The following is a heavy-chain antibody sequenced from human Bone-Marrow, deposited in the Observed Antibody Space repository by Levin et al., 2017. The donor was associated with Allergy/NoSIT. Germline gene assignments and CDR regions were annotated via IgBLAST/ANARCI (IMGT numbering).Heavy chain of an antibody. CDR2: ISSNGGST. CDR3: VAVAGFFLVDY. CDR1: GFTFSSYA. D-gene: IGHD6-19*01. J-gene: IGHJ4*02. Sequence: PGGSLRLSCSASGFTFSSYAMHWVRQAPGKGLEYVSAISSNGGSTYYADSVKGRFTISRDNSKNTLYLQMSSLRAEDTAVYYCVAVAGFFLVDYWGQGTLVTVSS. V-gene: IGHV3-64D*06.